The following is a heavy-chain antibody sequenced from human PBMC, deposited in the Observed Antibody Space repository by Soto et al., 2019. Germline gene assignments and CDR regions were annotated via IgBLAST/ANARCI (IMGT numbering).Heavy chain of an antibody. CDR3: ARDQGAGSGSNYYYGMDV. Sequence: GESLKISCKGSGYSFTSYWIGWVRQMPGKGLEWMGIIYPGDSDTRYSPSFQGQVTISADKSISTAYLQWSSLKASDTAMYYCARDQGAGSGSNYYYGMDVWGQGTTVTVSS. D-gene: IGHD3-10*01. J-gene: IGHJ6*02. V-gene: IGHV5-51*01. CDR2: IYPGDSDT. CDR1: GYSFTSYW.